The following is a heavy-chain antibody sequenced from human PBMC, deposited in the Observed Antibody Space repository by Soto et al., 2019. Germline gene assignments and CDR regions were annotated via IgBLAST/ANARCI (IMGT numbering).Heavy chain of an antibody. Sequence: EVQLLESGGGLVQPGGSLRLSCAASGFTLSSYAMRWVRQAPGKGLEWVSAISGSGGSTYYADSVKGRFTISRDNSKHTLYLQMNSLRAEDTAVYYCARRGSGSYYDYWGQGTLVTVSS. V-gene: IGHV3-23*01. CDR3: ARRGSGSYYDY. CDR1: GFTLSSYA. D-gene: IGHD1-26*01. CDR2: ISGSGGST. J-gene: IGHJ4*02.